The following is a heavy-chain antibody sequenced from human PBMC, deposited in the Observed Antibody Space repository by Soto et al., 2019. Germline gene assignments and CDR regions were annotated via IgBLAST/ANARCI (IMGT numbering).Heavy chain of an antibody. CDR2: IDPTDSYT. J-gene: IGHJ4*01. CDR1: GYIFTSYW. Sequence: GESLKNSCKVSGYIFTSYWISWVRQMPGKGLEWMGRIDPTDSYTDYSPSFQGHVTISVDKYINTAYLQWSSLRASDSAMYYCARLPVLSLVAVWGFDYWGLGTLVTVSS. D-gene: IGHD3-16*01. V-gene: IGHV5-10-1*01. CDR3: ARLPVLSLVAVWGFDY.